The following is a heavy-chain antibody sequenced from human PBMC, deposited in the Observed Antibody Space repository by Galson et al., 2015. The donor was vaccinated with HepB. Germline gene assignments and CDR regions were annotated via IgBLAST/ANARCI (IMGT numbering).Heavy chain of an antibody. J-gene: IGHJ4*02. CDR1: GGSISSSSYY. CDR2: IYYSGST. Sequence: ETLSLTCTVSGGSISSSSYYWGWIRQPPGKGLEWIGSIYYSGSTYYNPSLKSRVTISVDTSKNQFSLKLSSVTAADTAVYYCARQALNYGSGSYRIDYWGQGTLVTVSS. CDR3: ARQALNYGSGSYRIDY. V-gene: IGHV4-39*01. D-gene: IGHD3-10*01.